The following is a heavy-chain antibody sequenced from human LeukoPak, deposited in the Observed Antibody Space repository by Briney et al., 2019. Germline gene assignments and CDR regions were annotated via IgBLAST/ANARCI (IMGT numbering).Heavy chain of an antibody. CDR1: GFNFSNYS. CDR2: INNSSGTI. Sequence: GGSLRLSCVGSGFNFSNYSMNWVRQAPGEGLEWVSYINNSSGTIYYADSVKGRFTISRDNAKNSLNLQINSRKAEATAVYYCAKGRRDGYNFDFDYWGQGTLVTVSS. V-gene: IGHV3-48*01. J-gene: IGHJ4*02. D-gene: IGHD5-24*01. CDR3: AKGRRDGYNFDFDY.